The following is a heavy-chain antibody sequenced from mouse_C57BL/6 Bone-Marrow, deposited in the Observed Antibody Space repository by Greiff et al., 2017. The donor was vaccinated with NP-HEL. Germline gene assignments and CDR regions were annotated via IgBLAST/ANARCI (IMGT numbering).Heavy chain of an antibody. CDR2: IWSGGST. Sequence: QVQLKESGPGLVQPSQSLSITCTVSGFSLTSYGVHWVRQSPGKGLEWLGVIWSGGSTDYNAAFISRLSISKDNSKSQVFFKMNSLQADDTAIYYCAREWLLRKDAMDYWGQGTSVTVSS. J-gene: IGHJ4*01. CDR1: GFSLTSYG. CDR3: AREWLLRKDAMDY. D-gene: IGHD2-3*01. V-gene: IGHV2-2*01.